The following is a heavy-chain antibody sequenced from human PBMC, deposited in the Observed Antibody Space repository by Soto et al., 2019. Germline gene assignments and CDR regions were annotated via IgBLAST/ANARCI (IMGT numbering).Heavy chain of an antibody. CDR3: AKDHTPTLQVTTYYFDY. J-gene: IGHJ4*02. V-gene: IGHV3-30*18. CDR2: ISYDGSNK. CDR1: GFTFSSYG. D-gene: IGHD4-17*01. Sequence: GGSLRLSCAASGFTFSSYGMHWVRQAPGKGLEWVAVISYDGSNKYYAESVKGRFTISGDNSKNTLYLQMNSLRAEDTDVYYCAKDHTPTLQVTTYYFDYGGQGTLGTVSS.